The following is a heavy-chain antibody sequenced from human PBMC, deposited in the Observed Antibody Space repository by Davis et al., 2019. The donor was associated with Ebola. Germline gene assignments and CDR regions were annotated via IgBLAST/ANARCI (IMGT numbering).Heavy chain of an antibody. Sequence: AASVKASSTASGFILTNYAIHWVRQAPGQRLEWMGWVNGGNGNTKYSQRFQGRVTITTDTSASTVYLDLTSLRSDDTAVFYCARASFGYNSGWYADYWGPGSLVTVSS. CDR3: ARASFGYNSGWYADY. CDR2: VNGGNGNT. D-gene: IGHD6-19*01. V-gene: IGHV1-3*01. CDR1: GFILTNYA. J-gene: IGHJ4*02.